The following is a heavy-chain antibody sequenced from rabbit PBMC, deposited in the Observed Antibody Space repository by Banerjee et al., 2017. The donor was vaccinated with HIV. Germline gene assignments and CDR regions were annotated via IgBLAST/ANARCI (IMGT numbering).Heavy chain of an antibody. V-gene: IGHV1S40*01. CDR2: IDAGSGTT. CDR1: GFDLSSYY. J-gene: IGHJ4*01. CDR3: ARDAGGDGYSNDL. D-gene: IGHD7-1*01. Sequence: SGFDLSSYYMGWVRQAPGKGLEWIGCIDAGSGTTYYANWAKGRFTISKTSSTTVTLQMTSLTAADTATYFCARDAGGDGYSNDLWGPGTLVTVS.